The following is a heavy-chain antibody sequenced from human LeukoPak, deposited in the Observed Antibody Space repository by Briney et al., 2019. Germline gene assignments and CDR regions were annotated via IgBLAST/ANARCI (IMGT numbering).Heavy chain of an antibody. V-gene: IGHV3-48*04. J-gene: IGHJ6*03. Sequence: SGGSLRLSCAASGFTFSSYSMNWVRQAPGKGLEWVSYISSSSSTIYYADSVKGRFTISRDNAKNSLYLQMNSLRAEDTAVYYCARNGWNSIISYYYYMDVWGKGTTVTVSS. D-gene: IGHD3-3*02. CDR3: ARNGWNSIISYYYYMDV. CDR2: ISSSSSTI. CDR1: GFTFSSYS.